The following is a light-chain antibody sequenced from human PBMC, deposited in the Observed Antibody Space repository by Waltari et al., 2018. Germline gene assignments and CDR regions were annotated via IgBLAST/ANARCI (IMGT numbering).Light chain of an antibody. Sequence: HSALTQSASVSGSPGQSITISCTGTNSDIGTYDYVSWFQQLPGKPPKLIIYDVRNRPLGISNRFSGSKSGIMASLSISGLLAEDEAYYYCSSYTSSSTWVFGGGTKLTVL. CDR2: DVR. V-gene: IGLV2-14*03. CDR3: SSYTSSSTWV. J-gene: IGLJ3*02. CDR1: NSDIGTYDY.